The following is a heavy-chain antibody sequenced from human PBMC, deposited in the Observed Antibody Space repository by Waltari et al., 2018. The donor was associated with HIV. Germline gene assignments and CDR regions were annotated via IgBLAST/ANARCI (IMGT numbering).Heavy chain of an antibody. Sequence: QVQLVQSGAEVKKPGASVKVSCKASGYTFTSYDINWVRQSTGQGLEWMGWMNPNSGNTGYAQKFQGRVTMTRNTSISTAYMELSSLRSEDTAVYYCARGRGMVRGKTQNWFDPWGQGTLVTVSS. CDR3: ARGRGMVRGKTQNWFDP. CDR2: MNPNSGNT. D-gene: IGHD3-10*01. CDR1: GYTFTSYD. J-gene: IGHJ5*02. V-gene: IGHV1-8*01.